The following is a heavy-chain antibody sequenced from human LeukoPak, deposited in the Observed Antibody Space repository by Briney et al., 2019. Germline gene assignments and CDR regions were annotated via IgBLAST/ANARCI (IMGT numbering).Heavy chain of an antibody. D-gene: IGHD3-10*01. CDR1: GGSISSYY. CDR2: IYYSGNT. CDR3: ARIWFGEYHIDY. Sequence: PSETLSLTCTVSGGSISSYYWSWIRQPPGKGLEWIGYIYYSGNTNYNPSLKSRVTISVDTSKNQFSLKLCSVAAADTAVYYCARIWFGEYHIDYWGQGTLVTVSS. J-gene: IGHJ4*02. V-gene: IGHV4-59*08.